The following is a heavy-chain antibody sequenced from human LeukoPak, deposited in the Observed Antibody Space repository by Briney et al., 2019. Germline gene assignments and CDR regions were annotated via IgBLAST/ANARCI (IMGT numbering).Heavy chain of an antibody. Sequence: AASVKVSCKASGYTFTSYGIGWVRQAPGQGLEWMGWVSAYNGNTNYAQNLQGRVTMTTDTSTSTAYMELRSLRSDDTAVYYCARTGIQLWSFDYWGQGTLVTVSS. CDR1: GYTFTSYG. CDR2: VSAYNGNT. D-gene: IGHD5-18*01. J-gene: IGHJ4*02. CDR3: ARTGIQLWSFDY. V-gene: IGHV1-18*01.